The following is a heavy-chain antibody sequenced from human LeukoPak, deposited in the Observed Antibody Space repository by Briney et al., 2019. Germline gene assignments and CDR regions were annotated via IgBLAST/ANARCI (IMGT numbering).Heavy chain of an antibody. CDR1: GFTFSSYG. J-gene: IGHJ4*02. D-gene: IGHD3-3*01. CDR3: AKGRNYDFWSGYFDY. Sequence: GGSLRLSCAASGFTFSSYGMHWVRQAPGKGLEWVAVIWYDGSNKYYADSVKGRFTISRDNSKNTLYLQMNSLRAEDTAVYYCAKGRNYDFWSGYFDYWGQGTLVTV. CDR2: IWYDGSNK. V-gene: IGHV3-33*06.